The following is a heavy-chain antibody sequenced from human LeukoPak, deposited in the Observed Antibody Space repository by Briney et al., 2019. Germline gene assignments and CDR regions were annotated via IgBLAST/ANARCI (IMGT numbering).Heavy chain of an antibody. Sequence: SETPSLTCTVSGGSISSYYWSWIRQPVGKGLEWIGRIYTSGSTNYNPSLKSRVTMSVDTSKNQFSLKLSSVTAADTAVYYCARGPDYYDSSGYDAFDIWGQGTMVTVSS. V-gene: IGHV4-4*07. D-gene: IGHD3-22*01. CDR2: IYTSGST. CDR1: GGSISSYY. CDR3: ARGPDYYDSSGYDAFDI. J-gene: IGHJ3*02.